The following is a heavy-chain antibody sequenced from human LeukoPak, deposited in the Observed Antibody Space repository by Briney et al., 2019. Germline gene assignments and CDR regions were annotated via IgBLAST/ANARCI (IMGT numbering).Heavy chain of an antibody. CDR1: GFTVSSNY. CDR2: IYSGGST. D-gene: IGHD4-17*01. J-gene: IGHJ4*02. Sequence: GGSLRLSCAAAGFTVSSNYMSWVRQAPGKGLEWVSVIYSGGSTYYADSVKGRFTISRDNSKNTLYLQMNSLRAEDTAVYYCARDRYYGVFDYWGQGTLVTVSS. V-gene: IGHV3-66*01. CDR3: ARDRYYGVFDY.